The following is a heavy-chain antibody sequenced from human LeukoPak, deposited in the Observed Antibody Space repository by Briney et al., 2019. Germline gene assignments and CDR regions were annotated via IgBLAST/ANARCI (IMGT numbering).Heavy chain of an antibody. D-gene: IGHD2-8*01. Sequence: SETLSLTCTVSGGSISSYYWSWIRQPPGKGLEWIGYIYYSGSTNYNPSLKSRVTISVDTSKNQFSLKLSSVTAADTAVYYCARANNSYGMGVWGQGTTVTVSS. CDR2: IYYSGST. V-gene: IGHV4-59*01. CDR3: ARANNSYGMGV. CDR1: GGSISSYY. J-gene: IGHJ6*02.